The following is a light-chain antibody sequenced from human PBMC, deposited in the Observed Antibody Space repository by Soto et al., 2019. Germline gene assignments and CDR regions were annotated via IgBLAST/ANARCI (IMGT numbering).Light chain of an antibody. CDR3: NSYTSGSTWV. V-gene: IGLV2-14*03. J-gene: IGLJ3*02. Sequence: QSALTQPASVSGSPGQSITISCTGTSSDVGAYNYVSWFQHHPGKAPKLIIYDVSNRPSGVSIRFSGSKSGTTASLTISGPQADDEAHYYCNSYTSGSTWVFGGGTKLTVL. CDR1: SSDVGAYNY. CDR2: DVS.